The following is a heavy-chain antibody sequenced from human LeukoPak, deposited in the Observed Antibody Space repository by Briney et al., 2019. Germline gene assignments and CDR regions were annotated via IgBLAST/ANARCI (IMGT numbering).Heavy chain of an antibody. V-gene: IGHV3-30*04. CDR3: ASGVTIFGVVIDYFDY. Sequence: GRSLRLSCAASGFTFSSYAMHWVRQAPGKGLEWVAVISYDGSNKYYADPVKGRFTITRDNSKNTLYLQMNSLRAEDTAVYYCASGVTIFGVVIDYFDYWGQGTLVTVSS. J-gene: IGHJ4*02. D-gene: IGHD3-3*01. CDR1: GFTFSSYA. CDR2: ISYDGSNK.